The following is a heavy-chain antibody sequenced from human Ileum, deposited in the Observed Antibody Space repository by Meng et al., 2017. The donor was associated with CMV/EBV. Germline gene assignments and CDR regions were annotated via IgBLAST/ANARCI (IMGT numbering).Heavy chain of an antibody. V-gene: IGHV1-2*02. Sequence: ASVKVSCKGSGYTFTDQHLHWVRQAPGRGLEWMGWINPNGGGTNYAQKFRGRVTMTGDTSISTVYVELSRLTSDDTAVYYCARGAYFGMDVWGQGTTVTGAS. CDR1: GYTFTDQH. CDR2: INPNGGGT. D-gene: IGHD3-10*01. CDR3: ARGAYFGMDV. J-gene: IGHJ6*02.